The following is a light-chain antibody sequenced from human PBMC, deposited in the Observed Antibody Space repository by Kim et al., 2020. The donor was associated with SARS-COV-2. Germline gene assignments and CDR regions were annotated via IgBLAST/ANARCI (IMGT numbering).Light chain of an antibody. J-gene: IGKJ2*01. CDR2: GAS. CDR1: QSVSSS. CDR3: QQYNNWPYT. V-gene: IGKV3-15*01. Sequence: GDSATLPCRASQSVSSSLACYQQKPGQAPRLLIYGASTRATGIPARFSGSGSGTEFTLTISSLQSEDFAVYYCQQYNNWPYTFGQGTKLEI.